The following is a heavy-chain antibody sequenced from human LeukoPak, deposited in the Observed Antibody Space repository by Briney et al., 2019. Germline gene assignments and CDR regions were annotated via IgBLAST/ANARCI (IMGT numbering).Heavy chain of an antibody. J-gene: IGHJ4*02. D-gene: IGHD3-3*01. CDR2: IYYSGST. CDR3: ARQGYYDFWSGPYYFDY. V-gene: IGHV4-34*01. Sequence: PSETLSLTCAVYGGSFSGYYWSWIRQPPGKGLEWIGSIYYSGSTYYNPSLKSRVTISVDTSKNQFSLKLSSVTAADTAVYYCARQGYYDFWSGPYYFDYWGQGTLVTVSS. CDR1: GGSFSGYY.